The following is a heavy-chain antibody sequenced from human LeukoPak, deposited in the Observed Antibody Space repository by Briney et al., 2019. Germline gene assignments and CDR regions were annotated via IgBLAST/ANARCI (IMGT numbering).Heavy chain of an antibody. CDR2: IYYSGST. V-gene: IGHV4-31*03. J-gene: IGHJ4*02. Sequence: SETLSLTCTVPGGSISSGGYYWSWIRQHPGKGLEWIGYIYYSGSTYYNPSLKSRVTISVDTSKNQFSLKLSSVTAADTAVYYCARGDEYYFDYWGQGTLVTVSS. CDR1: GGSISSGGYY. D-gene: IGHD2-21*01. CDR3: ARGDEYYFDY.